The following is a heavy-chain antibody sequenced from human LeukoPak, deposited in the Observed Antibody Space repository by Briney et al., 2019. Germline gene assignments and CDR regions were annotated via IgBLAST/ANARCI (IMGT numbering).Heavy chain of an antibody. CDR1: GFTFSNYA. CDR3: AKDLHYYGPGSSPQY. CDR2: ISYDGSTK. D-gene: IGHD3-10*01. Sequence: GGSLRLSCEASGFTFSNYAMHWVRRAPGKGLEWVALISYDGSTKHYADSVKGRFTTSRDNSKNTLSLQINSLRSEDTAVYYCAKDLHYYGPGSSPQYWGQGTLVTVSS. V-gene: IGHV3-30*18. J-gene: IGHJ4*02.